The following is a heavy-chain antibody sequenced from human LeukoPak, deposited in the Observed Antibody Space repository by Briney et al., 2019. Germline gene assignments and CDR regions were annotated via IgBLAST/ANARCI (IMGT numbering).Heavy chain of an antibody. J-gene: IGHJ4*02. CDR3: ARGWGAVAGFDY. Sequence: SETLSLTCAVYGGSFSGYYWSWIRQPPGKGLEWIGEINHSGSTNYNPSLKSRVTISVDTSKNQFSLKLSSVTAADTAVYYCARGWGAVAGFDYWGQGTLATVSS. V-gene: IGHV4-34*01. CDR1: GGSFSGYY. CDR2: INHSGST. D-gene: IGHD6-19*01.